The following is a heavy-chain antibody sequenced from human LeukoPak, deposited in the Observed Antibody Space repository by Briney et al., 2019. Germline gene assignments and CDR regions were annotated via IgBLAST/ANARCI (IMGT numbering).Heavy chain of an antibody. D-gene: IGHD2-2*01. CDR3: ARVRTRVVPAAMDAFDI. CDR2: ISAYNGNT. V-gene: IGHV1-18*01. J-gene: IGHJ3*02. Sequence: ASVKVSCKASGYTFTSYGISWVRQAPGQGLEWMGWISAYNGNTNYAQKLQGRVTMTTDTSTSTAYMELSSLRSEDTAVYYCARVRTRVVPAAMDAFDIWGQGTMVTVSS. CDR1: GYTFTSYG.